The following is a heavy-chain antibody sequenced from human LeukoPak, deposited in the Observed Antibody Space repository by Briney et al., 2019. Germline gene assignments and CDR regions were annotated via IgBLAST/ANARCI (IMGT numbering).Heavy chain of an antibody. V-gene: IGHV3-30*18. CDR3: AKDGDYGRRWAFDY. CDR1: GFTFTNYG. CDR2: ISYDGTIR. J-gene: IGHJ4*02. D-gene: IGHD4/OR15-4a*01. Sequence: AGSLRLSCAASGFTFTNYGMHCVRQAPGKGLEWVAVISYDGTIRYYADSVKGRFTISRYNSKNTLYLQVNRLIAEDTAVYYCAKDGDYGRRWAFDYWGQGTLVTVSS.